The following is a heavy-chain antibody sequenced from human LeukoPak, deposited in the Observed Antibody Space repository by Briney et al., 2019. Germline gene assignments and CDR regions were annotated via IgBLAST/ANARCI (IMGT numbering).Heavy chain of an antibody. CDR2: IFGSGGSP. CDR1: GFTFGSFA. CDR3: GNTTAGYSSGQKPAWPVDY. J-gene: IGHJ4*02. V-gene: IGHV3-23*01. Sequence: GGSLRLSCEASGFTFGSFAMYWVRQAPGKGLDWIAGIFGSGGSPHYADSVKGRFTISRDNSKNTVYLQINSLRAEDTAVYYGGNTTAGYSSGQKPAWPVDYWGQGTLVTVSS. D-gene: IGHD5-18*01.